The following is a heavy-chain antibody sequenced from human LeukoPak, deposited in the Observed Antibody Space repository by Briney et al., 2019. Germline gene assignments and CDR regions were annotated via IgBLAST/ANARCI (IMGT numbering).Heavy chain of an antibody. CDR1: GGSISSYY. V-gene: IGHV4-4*07. CDR3: ARDFSGWGVGPLYNWFDP. D-gene: IGHD6-19*01. CDR2: IYTSGST. Sequence: SETLSLTCTVSGGSISSYYWSWIRQPAGKGLEWIGRIYTSGSTNYNPSLKSRVTMSVDTSKNQFSLKLSSVTAADTAVYYCARDFSGWGVGPLYNWFDPWGQGTLVTVSS. J-gene: IGHJ5*02.